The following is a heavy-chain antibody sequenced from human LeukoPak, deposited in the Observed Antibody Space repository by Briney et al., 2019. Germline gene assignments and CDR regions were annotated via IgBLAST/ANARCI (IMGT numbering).Heavy chain of an antibody. D-gene: IGHD1-26*01. CDR2: INHSGST. Sequence: SETLSLTCTVSGDSISSNPYYWSWIRQPPGKGLEWIGEINHSGSTNYNPSLKSRVTISVDTSKNQFSLKLSSVTAADTAVYYCAGKPRWVDYWGQGTLVTVSS. CDR1: GDSISSNPYY. V-gene: IGHV4-39*07. J-gene: IGHJ4*02. CDR3: AGKPRWVDY.